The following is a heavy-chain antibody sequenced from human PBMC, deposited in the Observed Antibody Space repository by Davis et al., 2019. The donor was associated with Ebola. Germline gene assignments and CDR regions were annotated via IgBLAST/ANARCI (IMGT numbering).Heavy chain of an antibody. D-gene: IGHD1-1*01. V-gene: IGHV3-30*03. J-gene: IGHJ4*02. CDR2: ISYDGSIK. CDR1: GFTFSTYA. CDR3: ARKSGPDY. Sequence: GGSLRLSCAASGFTFSTYAMHWVRQAPGKGLEWVAVISYDGSIKEYADSLKGRFSVSRDNSKNTLYLQMNSLRAEDTAVYYCARKSGPDYWGQGTLVTVSS.